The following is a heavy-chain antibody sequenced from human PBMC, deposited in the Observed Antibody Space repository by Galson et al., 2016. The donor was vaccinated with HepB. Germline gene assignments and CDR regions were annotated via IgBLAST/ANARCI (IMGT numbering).Heavy chain of an antibody. Sequence: SLRLSCAASGFTFITTWMHWVRQSPGKGLVWVSRINGDGRITNYADSVRGRFTISRDNAKNTVSLQMNSLRAEDTAIYYCVRDFLWGEGADAFDIWGQGTRVTVSS. CDR1: GFTFITTW. D-gene: IGHD3-16*01. J-gene: IGHJ3*02. V-gene: IGHV3-74*01. CDR3: VRDFLWGEGADAFDI. CDR2: INGDGRIT.